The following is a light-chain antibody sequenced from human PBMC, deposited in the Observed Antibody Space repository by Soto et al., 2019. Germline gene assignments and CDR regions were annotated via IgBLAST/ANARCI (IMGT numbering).Light chain of an antibody. V-gene: IGLV2-23*02. CDR2: EVA. J-gene: IGLJ2*01. CDR1: SSDVGSYDL. CDR3: CSYTSTNTLV. Sequence: QSVLTQPASVSGSPGQSITISCTGTSSDVGSYDLVSWYQQRPGRAPRLMIFEVAKRPSGMSTRFSGSKSGNTASLTISGLQAVDEADYFCCSYTSTNTLVFGGGTQLTV.